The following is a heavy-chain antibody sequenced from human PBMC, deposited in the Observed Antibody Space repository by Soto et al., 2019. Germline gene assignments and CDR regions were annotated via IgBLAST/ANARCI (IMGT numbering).Heavy chain of an antibody. J-gene: IGHJ6*02. CDR3: ARYYYDSSGYDGMDV. D-gene: IGHD3-22*01. V-gene: IGHV3-23*01. CDR1: GFTFSSYT. Sequence: VGSLRLSCAASGFTFSSYTMSWVRQAPGKGLEWVSGVSGTGTRTYYADSVRGRFTISRDNSESTLSLQMNSLRDEDTAVYYCARYYYDSSGYDGMDVWGQGTTVTVSS. CDR2: VSGTGTRT.